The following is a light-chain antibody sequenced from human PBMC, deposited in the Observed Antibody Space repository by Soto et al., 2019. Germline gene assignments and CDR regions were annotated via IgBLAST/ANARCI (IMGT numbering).Light chain of an antibody. CDR1: PGISTW. CDR2: KAS. CDR3: QQYNSYSLT. J-gene: IGKJ4*01. Sequence: SQMTQSPAALSASVGDRITITCRASPGISTWLAWYQQKPGKAPKLLIYKASTLESGVPSRFSGSGSGTEFTLTISSLQPDDFATYYCQQYNSYSLTFGGGTKVDIK. V-gene: IGKV1-5*03.